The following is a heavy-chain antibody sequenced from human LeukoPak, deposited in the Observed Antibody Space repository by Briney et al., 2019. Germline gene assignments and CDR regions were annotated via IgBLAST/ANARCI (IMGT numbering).Heavy chain of an antibody. CDR2: INPNSGGT. J-gene: IGHJ3*02. CDR1: GYTFTGYY. Sequence: ASVKVSCKASGYTFTGYYMHWVRQAPGQGLEWIGWINPNSGGTNYAQKFQGRVTTTRDTSISTAYMELSRLRSDDTAVYYCAREWELHAFDIWGQGTMVTVSS. CDR3: AREWELHAFDI. V-gene: IGHV1-2*02. D-gene: IGHD1-26*01.